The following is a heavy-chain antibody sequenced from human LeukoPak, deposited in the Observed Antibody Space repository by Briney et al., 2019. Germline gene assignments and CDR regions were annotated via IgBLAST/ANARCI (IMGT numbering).Heavy chain of an antibody. CDR1: GGSISSYY. D-gene: IGHD6-19*01. CDR2: IYYSGST. Sequence: PSETLSLTCTVSGGSISSYYWSWIRQPPGKGLEWIGYIYYSGSTNYNPSLKSRVTISVDTSKNQFSLKLSSVIAADTAVYYCARLAAVAGTVGWFDPWGQGTLVTVSS. V-gene: IGHV4-59*08. J-gene: IGHJ5*02. CDR3: ARLAAVAGTVGWFDP.